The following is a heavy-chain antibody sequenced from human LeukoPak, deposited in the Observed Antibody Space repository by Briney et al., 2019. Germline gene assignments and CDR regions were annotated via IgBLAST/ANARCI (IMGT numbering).Heavy chain of an antibody. D-gene: IGHD2-2*01. CDR1: GFTVSSNY. CDR2: IYSGGST. J-gene: IGHJ4*02. V-gene: IGHV3-66*01. Sequence: GGSLRLSCAASGFTVSSNYMSWVRQAPGKGLEWVSVIYSGGSTYYADSVKGRFTISRDNSKNTLYLQLNSLGAEDTAVYYCARDRIVVPAAHYFDYWGQGTLVTVSS. CDR3: ARDRIVVPAAHYFDY.